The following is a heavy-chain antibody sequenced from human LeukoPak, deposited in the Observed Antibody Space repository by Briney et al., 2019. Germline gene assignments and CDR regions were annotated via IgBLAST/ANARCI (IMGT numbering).Heavy chain of an antibody. D-gene: IGHD3-10*01. Sequence: ASVKVSCKASGYTFTSYDINWVRQAPGQGLEWMGWINPNSGGTNYAQKFQGRVTMTRDTSISTAYMELSRLRSDDTAVYYCARDTFMVRGVIIRMDVWGKGTTVTVSS. CDR3: ARDTFMVRGVIIRMDV. J-gene: IGHJ6*03. CDR1: GYTFTSYD. CDR2: INPNSGGT. V-gene: IGHV1-2*02.